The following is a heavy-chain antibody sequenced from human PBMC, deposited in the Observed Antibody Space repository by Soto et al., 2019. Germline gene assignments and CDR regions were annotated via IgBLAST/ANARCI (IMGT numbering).Heavy chain of an antibody. CDR2: IKQDGSEK. J-gene: IGHJ3*02. D-gene: IGHD4-17*01. CDR1: GFTFSRYW. Sequence: GGSLRLSCAASGFTFSRYWMSWVRQAPGKGLEWVANIKQDGSEKSYVDSVKGRLTISRDNAENSLYLQMNSLRAEDTAVYYCARDLSGDYGALDTWGQGTMVTVSS. V-gene: IGHV3-7*03. CDR3: ARDLSGDYGALDT.